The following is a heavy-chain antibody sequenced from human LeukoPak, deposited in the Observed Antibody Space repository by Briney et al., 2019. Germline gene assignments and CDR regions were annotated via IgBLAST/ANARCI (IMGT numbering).Heavy chain of an antibody. CDR3: ARLYSGSYYDYFDY. CDR2: IYTSGST. Sequence: SETLSLTCTVSGGSISSYYWSWIRQPAGKGLEWIGRIYTSGSTNYNPSLKSRVTMSVDTSKNQLSLKLSSVTAADTAVYYCARLYSGSYYDYFDYWGQGTLVTVSS. V-gene: IGHV4-4*07. J-gene: IGHJ4*02. CDR1: GGSISSYY. D-gene: IGHD1-26*01.